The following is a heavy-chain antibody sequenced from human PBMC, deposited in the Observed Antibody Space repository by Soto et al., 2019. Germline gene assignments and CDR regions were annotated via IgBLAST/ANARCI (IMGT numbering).Heavy chain of an antibody. CDR1: GGSISSGGYY. CDR3: ARDGGPEYSSSSPYYYYYYMDV. Sequence: TCTVSGGSISSGGYYWSWIRQHPGKGLEWIGYIYYSGSTYYNPSLKSRVTISVDTSKNQFSLKLSSVTAADTAVYYCARDGGPEYSSSSPYYYYYYMDVWGKGTTVTVSS. V-gene: IGHV4-31*03. D-gene: IGHD6-6*01. CDR2: IYYSGST. J-gene: IGHJ6*03.